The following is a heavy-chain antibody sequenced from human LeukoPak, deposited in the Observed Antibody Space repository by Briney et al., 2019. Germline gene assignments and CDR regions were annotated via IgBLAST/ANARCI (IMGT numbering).Heavy chain of an antibody. V-gene: IGHV3-49*05. CDR2: IRSKAYGGTT. CDR3: TTVKYSSGWYFDY. CDR1: GFTFGDYA. J-gene: IGHJ4*02. D-gene: IGHD6-19*01. Sequence: NPGGSLRLSCTASGFTFGDYAMSWFRQAPGKGLEWVGFIRSKAYGGTTEYAASVKGRFTISRDDSKSIAYLQMNSLKTEDTAVYYCTTVKYSSGWYFDYWGQGTLVTVSS.